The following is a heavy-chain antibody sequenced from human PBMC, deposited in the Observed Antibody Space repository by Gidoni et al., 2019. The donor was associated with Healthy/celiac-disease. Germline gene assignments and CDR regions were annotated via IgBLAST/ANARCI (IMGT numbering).Heavy chain of an antibody. CDR3: ARHILDCSGGSCYPYYFDY. Sequence: QAQLAQSGAEVKKPGASAKVSCKAPGYTFTTYGISWVRQAPGQGLEWMGWISAYNGNTNCAQELQGRVTMTTDTSTSTAYMELRGLRSDDTAVYYCARHILDCSGGSCYPYYFDYWGQGTLVTVSS. CDR1: GYTFTTYG. V-gene: IGHV1-18*01. J-gene: IGHJ4*02. CDR2: ISAYNGNT. D-gene: IGHD2-15*01.